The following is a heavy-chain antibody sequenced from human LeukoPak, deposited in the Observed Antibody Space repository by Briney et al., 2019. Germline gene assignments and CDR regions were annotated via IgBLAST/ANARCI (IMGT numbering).Heavy chain of an antibody. Sequence: SETLSLTCTVSGGSISSYYWSWIRQPAGKGLEWIGYIYYSGSTNYNPSLKSRVTISVDTSKNQFSLKLSSVTAADTAVYYCARVGYDFWSGYYTSVFDYWGQGTLVTVSS. CDR3: ARVGYDFWSGYYTSVFDY. V-gene: IGHV4-59*01. D-gene: IGHD3-3*01. J-gene: IGHJ4*02. CDR2: IYYSGST. CDR1: GGSISSYY.